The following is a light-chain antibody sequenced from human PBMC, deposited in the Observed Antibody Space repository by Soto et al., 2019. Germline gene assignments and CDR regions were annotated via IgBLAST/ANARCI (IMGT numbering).Light chain of an antibody. CDR2: DVS. CDR3: TSYTGSSTR. V-gene: IGLV2-14*03. J-gene: IGLJ2*01. CDR1: SCDVGGYNY. Sequence: QSALTQPASVSGSPGQSITISCTGTSCDVGGYNYVSWYQQHPGEAPKLMIYDVSYRPSGISNRFSGSKSGNTASLTISGLPEEEEPDYCCTSYTGSSTRFGGGTKLTVL.